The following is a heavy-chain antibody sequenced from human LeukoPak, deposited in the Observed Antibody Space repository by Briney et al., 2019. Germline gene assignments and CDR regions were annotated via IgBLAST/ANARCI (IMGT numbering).Heavy chain of an antibody. J-gene: IGHJ4*02. Sequence: SETLSLTCTVSGGSISSSSYYWGWIRQPPGKGLEWIGSIYYSGSTYYNPSLKSRVTISVDTSKNQFSLKLSSVTAADTAVYYCATSPYSSSWYRPYYFDYWGQGTLVTVSS. CDR1: GGSISSSSYY. CDR2: IYYSGST. V-gene: IGHV4-39*07. CDR3: ATSPYSSSWYRPYYFDY. D-gene: IGHD6-13*01.